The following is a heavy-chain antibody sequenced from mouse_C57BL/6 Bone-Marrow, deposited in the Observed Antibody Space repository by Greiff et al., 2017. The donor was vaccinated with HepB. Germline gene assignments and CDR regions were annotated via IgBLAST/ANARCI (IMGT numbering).Heavy chain of an antibody. V-gene: IGHV5-6*01. Sequence: EVKLVESGGDLVKPGGSLKLSCAASGFTFSSYGMSWVRQTPDKRLEWVATISSGGSYTYYPDSVKGRFTISRDNAKNTLYLQMSSLKSEDTAMYYCARHGWGYWGRGTTLTVSS. D-gene: IGHD2-2*01. CDR3: ARHGWGY. J-gene: IGHJ2*01. CDR1: GFTFSSYG. CDR2: ISSGGSYT.